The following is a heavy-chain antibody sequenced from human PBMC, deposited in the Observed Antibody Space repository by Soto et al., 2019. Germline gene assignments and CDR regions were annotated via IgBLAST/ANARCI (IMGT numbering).Heavy chain of an antibody. J-gene: IGHJ4*02. D-gene: IGHD4-17*01. CDR1: GFTFSSYG. Sequence: QVQLVESGGGVVQPGRSLRLSCAASGFTFSSYGMHWVRQAPGKGLEWVAVISYDGSNKYYADSVKGRFTISRDNSKNTLYLQMNSLRAEDTAVYYCANDVGLGVSSVWGQGTLVTVSS. V-gene: IGHV3-30*18. CDR2: ISYDGSNK. CDR3: ANDVGLGVSSV.